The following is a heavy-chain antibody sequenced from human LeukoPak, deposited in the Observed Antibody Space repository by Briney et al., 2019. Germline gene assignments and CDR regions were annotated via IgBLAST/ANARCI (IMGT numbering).Heavy chain of an antibody. Sequence: GGSLRLSCEASGFTFTSYAMHWVCQAPGKGLEWVSSISATGSGTFYADSMNGRFTISRDNAKQTFFLQMKSLRPGDTALYYCAKGTDTSGRQNFDFWGQGTLVTVSS. CDR2: ISATGSGT. J-gene: IGHJ4*02. CDR1: GFTFTSYA. D-gene: IGHD2-15*01. CDR3: AKGTDTSGRQNFDF. V-gene: IGHV3-23*01.